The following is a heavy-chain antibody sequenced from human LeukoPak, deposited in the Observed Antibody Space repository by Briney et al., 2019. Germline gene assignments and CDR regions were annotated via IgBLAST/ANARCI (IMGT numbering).Heavy chain of an antibody. V-gene: IGHV1-69*02. J-gene: IGHJ5*02. CDR2: IIPILNIT. CDR3: ARGGLYSSAWFDP. CDR1: GGTFSSYS. Sequence: SVKVSCKASGGTFSSYSISWVRQAPGQGLEWMGRIIPILNITNFEQKYQGRVAITADRATNIVYMELSSLRSEDTAVYYCARGGLYSSAWFDPWGQGTLVTVSS. D-gene: IGHD6-19*01.